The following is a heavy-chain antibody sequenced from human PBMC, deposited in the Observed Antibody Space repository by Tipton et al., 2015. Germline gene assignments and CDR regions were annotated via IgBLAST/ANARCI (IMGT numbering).Heavy chain of an antibody. CDR3: ARVDYSSSSGMDV. J-gene: IGHJ6*02. CDR1: GGSVSSRTYY. V-gene: IGHV4-61*01. D-gene: IGHD6-6*01. Sequence: TLSLTCTVSGGSVSSRTYYWSWIRQPPGKGLEWIGYIYHTGSTDYSPSLKSRVTISVDMSKNQFSLKLNSVTAADTAVYYCARVDYSSSSGMDVWGHGTTVTVSS. CDR2: IYHTGST.